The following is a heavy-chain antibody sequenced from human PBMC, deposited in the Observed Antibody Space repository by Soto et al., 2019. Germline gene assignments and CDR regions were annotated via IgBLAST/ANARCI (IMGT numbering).Heavy chain of an antibody. J-gene: IGHJ1*01. CDR2: VTDDGSKK. CDR3: PKPPSVGDSENFQH. V-gene: IGHV3-30*18. CDR1: GSTFSNYG. D-gene: IGHD6-13*01. Sequence: QVQLVESGGGVVQPGRSLRLSCAASGSTFSNYGLHWVRQAPGKGLEWGAVVTDDGSKKYYADSVKGRFTISRDNSKNPLYLPMNSLIPAATAVYYCPKPPSVGDSENFQHWGQGTLVTVSS.